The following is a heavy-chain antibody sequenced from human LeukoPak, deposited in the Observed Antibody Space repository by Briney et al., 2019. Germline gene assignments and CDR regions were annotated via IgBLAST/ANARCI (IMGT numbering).Heavy chain of an antibody. J-gene: IGHJ4*02. CDR3: AKDGVYDSSGYLDY. CDR2: ISGRGGST. D-gene: IGHD3-22*01. Sequence: GVSLRLSCAASGFTFSSYAMSWVRLAPGKGLEWVSAISGRGGSTYYADSVKGRFTISRDNSKNTLYLQMNSLRAEDTAVYYCAKDGVYDSSGYLDYWGQGTLVTVSS. V-gene: IGHV3-23*01. CDR1: GFTFSSYA.